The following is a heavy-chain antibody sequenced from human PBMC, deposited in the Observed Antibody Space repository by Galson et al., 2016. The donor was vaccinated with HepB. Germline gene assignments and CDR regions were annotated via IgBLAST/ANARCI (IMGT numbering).Heavy chain of an antibody. CDR3: ARQYASRLIDY. CDR2: IWPGDSDT. J-gene: IGHJ4*02. Sequence: QSGAEVKMPGESLKISCKGSGYTFSSYRIAWVRQMPGKGLEWMGIIWPGDSDTRYSPSFPGQVTISADKSINVAYLQWSSLKASDTAMYYCARQYASRLIDYWGQGTLVTVSS. V-gene: IGHV5-51*01. D-gene: IGHD2-8*01. CDR1: GYTFSSYR.